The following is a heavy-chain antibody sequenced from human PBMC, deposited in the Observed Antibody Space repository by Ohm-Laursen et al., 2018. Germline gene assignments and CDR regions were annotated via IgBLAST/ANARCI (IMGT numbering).Heavy chain of an antibody. CDR3: ARISSKGHWFDP. CDR2: IDWDDDK. Sequence: TQTLTLTITFSGFSLSSSGMCVSWIRQPPGKALEWLARIDWDDDKFYSTSLKTRLTISKDTSKNQVVLTMTNMDPVDTATYYCARISSKGHWFDPWGQGTLVTVSS. J-gene: IGHJ5*02. D-gene: IGHD5/OR15-5a*01. V-gene: IGHV2-70*16. CDR1: GFSLSSSGMC.